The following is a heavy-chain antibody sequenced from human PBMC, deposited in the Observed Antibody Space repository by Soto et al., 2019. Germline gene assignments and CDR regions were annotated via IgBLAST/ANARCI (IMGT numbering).Heavy chain of an antibody. D-gene: IGHD6-13*01. CDR2: INSDGSST. Sequence: HPGGSLRLSCAASGFTFSSYWMHWVRQAPGKGLVWVSRINSDGSSTSYADSVKGRFTISRDNAKNTLYLQMNSLRAEDTAVYYCARDPESAVPSRYRSNWPYEAFDIRGEATMVTV. J-gene: IGHJ3*02. CDR1: GFTFSSYW. CDR3: ARDPESAVPSRYRSNWPYEAFDI. V-gene: IGHV3-74*01.